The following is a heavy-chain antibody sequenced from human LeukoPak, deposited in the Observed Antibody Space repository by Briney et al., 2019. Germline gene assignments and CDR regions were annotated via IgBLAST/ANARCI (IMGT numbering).Heavy chain of an antibody. Sequence: PSETLSLTCAVYGGSFSGYSWSWIRQPPGKGLEWIGEINHSGSTNYNPSLKSRVTISVDTSKNQFSLKLSSVTAADTAVYYCAKGLSSGWYKDPEKYFDYWGQGTLVTVSS. V-gene: IGHV4-34*01. CDR3: AKGLSSGWYKDPEKYFDY. CDR2: INHSGST. CDR1: GGSFSGYS. J-gene: IGHJ4*02. D-gene: IGHD6-19*01.